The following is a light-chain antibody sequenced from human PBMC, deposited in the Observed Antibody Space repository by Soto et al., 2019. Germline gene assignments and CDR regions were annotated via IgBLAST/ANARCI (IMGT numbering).Light chain of an antibody. V-gene: IGLV2-14*03. J-gene: IGLJ1*01. CDR2: DVS. Sequence: QSVLTQPASVSGSPGQSITISCTGTISDVSGYNFVSWYQQYPGEAPKLMIYDVSNRPSGVSNRFSGSKSGNTASLTISGLQAEDEAGYYCSSYTSSNTYVFGTGTKVTVL. CDR1: ISDVSGYNF. CDR3: SSYTSSNTYV.